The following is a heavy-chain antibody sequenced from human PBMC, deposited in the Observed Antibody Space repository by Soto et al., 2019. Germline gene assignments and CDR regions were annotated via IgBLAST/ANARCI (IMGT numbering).Heavy chain of an antibody. D-gene: IGHD6-19*01. CDR2: IYYSGST. V-gene: IGHV4-59*01. CDR3: ARDRIAVAGPFDY. CDR1: GGSISSYY. J-gene: IGHJ4*02. Sequence: QVQLQESGPGLVKPSETLSLTCTVSGGSISSYYWSWIRQPPGKGLEWIGYIYYSGSTNYNPSLKSRVTISVDTSKNQFSLKLSSVTAADTAVYYCARDRIAVAGPFDYWGQGTLVTVSS.